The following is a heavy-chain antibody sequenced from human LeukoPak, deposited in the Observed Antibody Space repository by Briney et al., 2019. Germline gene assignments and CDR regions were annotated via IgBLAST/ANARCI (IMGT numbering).Heavy chain of an antibody. J-gene: IGHJ5*02. Sequence: PSETLSLTCAVYGGSFSGYYWSWIRQPPGKGLEWIGEINHSGSTNYNPSLKSRVTISVDTSKNQFSLKLSSVTAADTAVYYCARLRGSYRYSFDGWFDPWGQGTLVTVSS. D-gene: IGHD3-16*02. CDR2: INHSGST. CDR1: GGSFSGYY. CDR3: ARLRGSYRYSFDGWFDP. V-gene: IGHV4-34*01.